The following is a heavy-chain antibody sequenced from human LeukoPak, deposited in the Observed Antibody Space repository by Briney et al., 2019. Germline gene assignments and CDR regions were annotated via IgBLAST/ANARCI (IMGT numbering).Heavy chain of an antibody. CDR1: GGSISSYY. CDR2: IYYSGST. Sequence: SETLSLTCTVSGGSISSYYSSWIRQPPGKGLEWIGYIYYSGSTNYNPSLKSRVTISVDTSKNQFSLKLSSVTAADTAVYYCARARRLYSSIFDYWGQGTLVTVSS. D-gene: IGHD4-11*01. CDR3: ARARRLYSSIFDY. J-gene: IGHJ4*02. V-gene: IGHV4-59*12.